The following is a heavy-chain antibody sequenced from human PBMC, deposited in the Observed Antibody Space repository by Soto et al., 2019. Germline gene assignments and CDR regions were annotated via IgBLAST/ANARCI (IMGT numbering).Heavy chain of an antibody. CDR1: GGSITSSY. CDR2: IYDTGISGYTPST. J-gene: IGHJ5*02. V-gene: IGHV4-59*01. D-gene: IGHD6-25*01. Sequence: PSETLSLTCTVSGGSITSSYWSWIRRPPGKGLEWIAYIYDTGISGYTPSTSYNPSLKSRVTMSVDTSKSQFSLKLTSVTAADTAVYYCARDQDSAAGDGFDGFDPWGQGTLVTVSS. CDR3: ARDQDSAAGDGFDGFDP.